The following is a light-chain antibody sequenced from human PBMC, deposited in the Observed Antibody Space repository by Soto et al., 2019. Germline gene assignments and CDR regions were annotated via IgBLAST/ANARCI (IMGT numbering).Light chain of an antibody. J-gene: IGKJ4*01. Sequence: EIVMTQSPATLSVSPGGRATLSCRASQSVSSTLAWYQQKPGQAPRLLIYGASTRATGFPARFSGSGSGTEFTLTISSLQSEDFAVYYCQQYKDSPLTFGGGTKVDSK. CDR2: GAS. V-gene: IGKV3-15*01. CDR1: QSVSST. CDR3: QQYKDSPLT.